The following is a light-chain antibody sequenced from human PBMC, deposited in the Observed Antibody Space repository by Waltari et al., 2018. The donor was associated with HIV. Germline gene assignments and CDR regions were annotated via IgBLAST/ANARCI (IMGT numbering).Light chain of an antibody. CDR1: SSDVGSYNL. Sequence: QSALTQPASVSGSPGQSITLSCTGTSSDVGSYNLVSWYQQHPGKAPKVMIYEGSKRPSGVSNRFSGSKSGNTASLTISGLQAEDEADYYCCSYTGSSTRRPYVFGTGTKVTVL. CDR3: CSYTGSSTRRPYV. V-gene: IGLV2-23*01. J-gene: IGLJ1*01. CDR2: EGS.